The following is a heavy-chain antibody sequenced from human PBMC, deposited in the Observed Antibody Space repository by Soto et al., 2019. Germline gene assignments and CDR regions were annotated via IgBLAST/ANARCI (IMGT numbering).Heavy chain of an antibody. CDR2: IHYSWSV. V-gene: IGHV4-30-4*01. Sequence: QVQLQESGPGLVRPSQTLSLTCTVSGGPISYDHYHWTWIRQPPGKGLEWIGYIHYSWSVFYNPSLQSRLSMSVATSKNLFSLKLSAVTAADTAVYFCVREDDGGDRDYYGLDVWGQGTTVTVSS. D-gene: IGHD2-21*02. CDR1: GGPISYDHYH. J-gene: IGHJ6*02. CDR3: VREDDGGDRDYYGLDV.